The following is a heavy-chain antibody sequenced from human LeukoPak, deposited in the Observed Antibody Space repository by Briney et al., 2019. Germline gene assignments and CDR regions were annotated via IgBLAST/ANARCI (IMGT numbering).Heavy chain of an antibody. CDR3: ATCNGDSRFDY. CDR2: IYTSGST. J-gene: IGHJ4*02. Sequence: SETLSLTCTVSGGSISSYYWSWIRQPAGKGLEWIGRIYTSGSTNYNPSLKSRLTISVDTSKNQFSLKLSSVTAADTAVYYCATCNGDSRFDYWGQGTLVTVSS. CDR1: GGSISSYY. V-gene: IGHV4-4*07. D-gene: IGHD4-17*01.